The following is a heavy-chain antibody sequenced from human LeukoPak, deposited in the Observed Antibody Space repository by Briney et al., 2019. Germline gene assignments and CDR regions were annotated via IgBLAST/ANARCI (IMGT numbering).Heavy chain of an antibody. Sequence: GASVKVSCKASGGTFSSYAISWVRQAPGQGLEWMGRITPILGIANYAQKFQGRVTITADKSTSTAYMELSSLRSEDTAVYYCARPTRYCSSTSCYDSWGQGTLVTVSS. CDR1: GGTFSSYA. CDR2: ITPILGIA. V-gene: IGHV1-69*04. CDR3: ARPTRYCSSTSCYDS. J-gene: IGHJ4*02. D-gene: IGHD2-2*01.